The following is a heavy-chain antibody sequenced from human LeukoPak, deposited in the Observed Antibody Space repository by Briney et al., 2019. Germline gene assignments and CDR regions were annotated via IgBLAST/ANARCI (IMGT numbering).Heavy chain of an antibody. V-gene: IGHV1-69*13. CDR3: ARGRFGLLWFGELER. D-gene: IGHD3-10*01. CDR2: IIPIFGTA. CDR1: GGSFSNYA. J-gene: IGHJ4*02. Sequence: GASVKVSCKASGGSFSNYAISWVRQAPGQGLEWMGGIIPIFGTANYAQRFQGRVTITADEATSTAYMELSRLRSEDTAVYYCARGRFGLLWFGELERWGQGTLVTVSS.